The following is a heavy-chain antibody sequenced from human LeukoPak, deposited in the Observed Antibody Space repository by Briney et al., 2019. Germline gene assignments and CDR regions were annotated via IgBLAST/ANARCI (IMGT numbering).Heavy chain of an antibody. J-gene: IGHJ4*02. D-gene: IGHD1-26*01. V-gene: IGHV3-23*01. CDR3: AKDRHTGSYLGGSC. Sequence: GGSLRLSCAASGFTFSSYDVNWVRQAPGKGLEWVSAVSGSGDSTYYADSVKGRFTISRDNSKNTLYLQMNSLRAEDTAVYYCAKDRHTGSYLGGSCWGQGTLVTVSS. CDR2: VSGSGDST. CDR1: GFTFSSYD.